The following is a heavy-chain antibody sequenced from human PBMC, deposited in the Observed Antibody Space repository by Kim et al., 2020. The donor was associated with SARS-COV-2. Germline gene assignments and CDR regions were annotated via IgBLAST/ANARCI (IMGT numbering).Heavy chain of an antibody. Sequence: GGSLRLSCAASGLTFSSYAMSWVRQAPGKGLEWVSAISGSGGSTYYADSVKGRFTISRDNSKNTLYLQMNSLRAEDTAVYYCAKDRPHAEMATMPAFDYWGQGTLVTVS. J-gene: IGHJ4*02. CDR3: AKDRPHAEMATMPAFDY. CDR2: ISGSGGST. CDR1: GLTFSSYA. D-gene: IGHD5-12*01. V-gene: IGHV3-23*01.